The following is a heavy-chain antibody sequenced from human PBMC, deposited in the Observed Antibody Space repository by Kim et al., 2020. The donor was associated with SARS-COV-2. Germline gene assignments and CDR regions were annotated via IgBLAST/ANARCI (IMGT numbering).Heavy chain of an antibody. CDR2: IYYSGST. CDR1: GGSISSGGYY. CDR3: ASSRGQLLPNWFDP. D-gene: IGHD2-2*01. J-gene: IGHJ5*02. V-gene: IGHV4-31*03. Sequence: SETLSLTCTVSGGSISSGGYYWSWIRQHPGKGLEWIGYIYYSGSTYYNPSLKSRVTISVDTSKNQFSLKLSSVTAADTAVYYCASSRGQLLPNWFDPWGQGTLVTVSS.